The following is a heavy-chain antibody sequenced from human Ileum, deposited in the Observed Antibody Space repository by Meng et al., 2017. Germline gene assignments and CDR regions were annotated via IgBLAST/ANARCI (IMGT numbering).Heavy chain of an antibody. CDR1: GFTFSSHW. V-gene: IGHV3-74*01. CDR3: TRDFDDGYGL. CDR2: INPDGNII. Sequence: GESLKISCAASGFTFSSHWMHWVRQAPGKGLEWVSRINPDGNIIAYADSVKGRFTISRDNAKKTLYLQLNNLRDEDTAVYYCTRDFDDGYGLWGQGTLVTVSS. D-gene: IGHD5-24*01. J-gene: IGHJ4*02.